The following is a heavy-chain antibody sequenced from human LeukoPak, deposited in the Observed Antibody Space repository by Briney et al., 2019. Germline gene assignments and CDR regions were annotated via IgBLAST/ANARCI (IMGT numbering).Heavy chain of an antibody. D-gene: IGHD5/OR15-5a*01. Sequence: GGSLRLSCVASGFTFSRHWMAWVRQAPGKGLEWVANIKKDGREIYYMDSVKGRFTISRDNAKNSLYLQMNSLRAEDTAVYYCARGAHSSVWEYFFYYMDVWGKGTTVIVSS. CDR3: ARGAHSSVWEYFFYYMDV. J-gene: IGHJ6*03. CDR2: IKKDGREI. CDR1: GFTFSRHW. V-gene: IGHV3-7*04.